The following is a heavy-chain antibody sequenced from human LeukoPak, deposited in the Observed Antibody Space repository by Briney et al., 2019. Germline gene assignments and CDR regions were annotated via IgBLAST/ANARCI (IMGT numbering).Heavy chain of an antibody. J-gene: IGHJ5*02. Sequence: GGSLRLSCAASGFTFSSYWMSWVRQAPGKGLEWVANIKQDGSEKYYVDSVKGRFTISRGNAKNTLYLQMNSLRVEDTAVYFCARSDWFDPWGQGTLVTVSS. CDR2: IKQDGSEK. V-gene: IGHV3-7*01. CDR1: GFTFSSYW. CDR3: ARSDWFDP.